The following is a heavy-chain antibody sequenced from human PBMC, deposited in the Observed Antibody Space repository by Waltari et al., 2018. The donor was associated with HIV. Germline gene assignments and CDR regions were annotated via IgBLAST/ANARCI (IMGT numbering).Heavy chain of an antibody. CDR2: INYDGSNK. J-gene: IGHJ4*02. CDR1: GSSFGSLC. Sequence: VQLMESGGGVVQPGKSLRLSCATSGSSFGSLCICWVRQAPGKGLEWVAVINYDGSNKFYAESVKGRFLISRDNSKNTLFLQMNSLRDEDTGLYYCARDKAPYSSSSAVDYWGQGTLVTVS. CDR3: ARDKAPYSSSSAVDY. D-gene: IGHD6-6*01. V-gene: IGHV3-33*01.